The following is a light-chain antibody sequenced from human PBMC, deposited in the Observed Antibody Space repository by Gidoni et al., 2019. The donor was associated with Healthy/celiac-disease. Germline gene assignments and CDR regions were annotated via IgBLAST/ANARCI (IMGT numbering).Light chain of an antibody. CDR2: DAS. J-gene: IGKJ5*01. V-gene: IGKV3-11*01. Sequence: EIVLTQSPATLSLSPGERATLSCRASQRVSSYLAWYQQKHGQAPRLLTYDASNRATGIPARFSGSGSGTDFTLTISSLEPEDFAVYYCQQKITFGQGTRLEIK. CDR1: QRVSSY. CDR3: QQKIT.